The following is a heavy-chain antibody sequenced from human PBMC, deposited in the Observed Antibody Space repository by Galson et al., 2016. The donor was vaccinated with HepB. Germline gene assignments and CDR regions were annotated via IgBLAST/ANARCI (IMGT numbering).Heavy chain of an antibody. J-gene: IGHJ5*02. Sequence: SLRLSCATSGFTVSTNCMSWVRQSPGRGLEWVSLIHIGGTTYYADSVNGRFTISRDNSKNTLYLHMNSLRAEDTAVYYCARDAAYCGPTTCHSGWFDPWGQGTLVTVSS. CDR1: GFTVSTNC. D-gene: IGHD2-21*01. CDR2: IHIGGTT. V-gene: IGHV3-53*01. CDR3: ARDAAYCGPTTCHSGWFDP.